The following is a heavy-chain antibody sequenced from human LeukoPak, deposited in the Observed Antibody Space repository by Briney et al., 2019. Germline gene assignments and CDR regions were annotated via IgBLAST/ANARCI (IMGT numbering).Heavy chain of an antibody. D-gene: IGHD3-10*01. Sequence: SVTLSLTCTVSGGSISLYYWSWLRQPPGKGLEWIGYFYDTRSPKYNPSLERRVTIAVDMSRNQFSLNLTSVTAADTAVYYCARGRGSLTYWGRGTLATVSS. V-gene: IGHV4-59*01. J-gene: IGHJ4*02. CDR3: ARGRGSLTY. CDR1: GGSISLYY. CDR2: FYDTRSP.